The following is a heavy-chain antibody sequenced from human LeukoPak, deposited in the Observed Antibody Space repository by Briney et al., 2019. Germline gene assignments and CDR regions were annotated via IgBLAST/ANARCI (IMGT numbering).Heavy chain of an antibody. CDR2: IYYSRST. V-gene: IGHV4-59*12. CDR3: ARGTQNYPLDY. J-gene: IGHJ4*02. Sequence: SETLSLTCTVSGGSISSYYWSWIRQPPGKGLEWIGYIYYSRSTNYNPSLKSRVTISVDTSKNQFSLKLSSVTAADTAVYYCARGTQNYPLDYWGQGTLVTVSS. D-gene: IGHD1-1*01. CDR1: GGSISSYY.